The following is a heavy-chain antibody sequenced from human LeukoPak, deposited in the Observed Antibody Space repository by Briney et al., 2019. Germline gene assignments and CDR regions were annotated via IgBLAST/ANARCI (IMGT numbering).Heavy chain of an antibody. CDR3: ARSLLVGATHWDYFDY. CDR1: GYSFTSYW. Sequence: GESLKISCKGSGYSFTSYWIGWVRQMPGKGLEWMGIIYPGDSDTRYSPSFQGQVTISADKSINTAYLRWSSLKASDTAMYCCARSLLVGATHWDYFDYWGQGTLVTVSS. D-gene: IGHD1-26*01. J-gene: IGHJ4*02. CDR2: IYPGDSDT. V-gene: IGHV5-51*01.